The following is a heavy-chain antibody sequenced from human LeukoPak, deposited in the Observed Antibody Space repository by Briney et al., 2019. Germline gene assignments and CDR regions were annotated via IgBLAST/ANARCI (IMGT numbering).Heavy chain of an antibody. Sequence: GGSLRLSCAASGFTFSSYGLSWVRQAPGKGLEWVSAISGGGGSTFFADSVKGRFTISRDNSKNTLYLQMNSLRAEDTAVYYCARDQYSSGPWGQGTLVTVSS. CDR1: GFTFSSYG. J-gene: IGHJ5*02. V-gene: IGHV3-23*01. CDR3: ARDQYSSGP. CDR2: ISGGGGST. D-gene: IGHD6-19*01.